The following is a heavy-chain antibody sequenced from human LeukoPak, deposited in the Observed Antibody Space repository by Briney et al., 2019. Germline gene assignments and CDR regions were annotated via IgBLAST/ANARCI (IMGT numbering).Heavy chain of an antibody. CDR1: GFTFSNAW. Sequence: GGSLRLSCAASGFTFSNAWMSWVRQAPGKGLEWVGRIKSKTDGGITDYAAPVKGRFTISRDDSKNTLDLQMNSLKTEDTAVYYCTTDLWFGWGQGTLVTVSS. D-gene: IGHD3-10*01. J-gene: IGHJ4*02. V-gene: IGHV3-15*01. CDR2: IKSKTDGGIT. CDR3: TTDLWFG.